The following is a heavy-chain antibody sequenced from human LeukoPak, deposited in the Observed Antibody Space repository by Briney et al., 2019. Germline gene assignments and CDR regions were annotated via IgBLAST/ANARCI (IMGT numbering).Heavy chain of an antibody. V-gene: IGHV3-30*02. Sequence: GGSLRLSCTVSGIIFSGYGMHWVRQAPGKGLEWVAFIRYDGSHKYYADSVKGRFTISRDNSKNTLYLQMNSLTAEDTAVYYCAQKYSSGWYDQGFDYWGQGTLVTVSS. CDR1: GIIFSGYG. J-gene: IGHJ4*02. CDR2: IRYDGSHK. CDR3: AQKYSSGWYDQGFDY. D-gene: IGHD6-19*01.